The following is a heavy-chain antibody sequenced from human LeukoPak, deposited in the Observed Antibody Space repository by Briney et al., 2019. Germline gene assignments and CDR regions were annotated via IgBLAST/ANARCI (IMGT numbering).Heavy chain of an antibody. CDR3: ARGSRGNFDY. D-gene: IGHD4-23*01. J-gene: IGHJ4*02. V-gene: IGHV3-21*01. CDR1: GFTFSTYT. Sequence: GGSLRLSCAASGFTFSTYTINWVRQAPGKGLEWVSSISSSSSYIYYADSVKGRFTISRDNAKNSLYLQMNSLRAEDTAVYYCARGSRGNFDYWGQGTLVTVSS. CDR2: ISSSSSYI.